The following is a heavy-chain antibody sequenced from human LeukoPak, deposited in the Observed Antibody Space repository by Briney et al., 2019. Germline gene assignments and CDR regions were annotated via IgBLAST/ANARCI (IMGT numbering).Heavy chain of an antibody. Sequence: SETLSLTCTVSGGSISSYYWSWIRQPPGKGLEWIGCIYYSGSTNYNPSLKSRVTISVDTSKNQFSLKLSSVTAAGTAVYYCARRRGSGMDVWGQGTTVTVSS. CDR1: GGSISSYY. V-gene: IGHV4-59*08. CDR2: IYYSGST. J-gene: IGHJ6*02. D-gene: IGHD3-10*01. CDR3: ARRRGSGMDV.